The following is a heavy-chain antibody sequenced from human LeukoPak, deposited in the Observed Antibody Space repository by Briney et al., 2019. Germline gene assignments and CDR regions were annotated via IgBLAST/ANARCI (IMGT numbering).Heavy chain of an antibody. D-gene: IGHD2-15*01. CDR1: GGSISSSSYY. CDR2: IYYSGST. V-gene: IGHV4-39*01. Sequence: SETLSLTCTVSGGSISSSSYYWGWIRQPPGKGLEWIGSIYYSGSTYYNPSLKSRVTISVDTSKNQFSLKLSSVTAADTAVYYCARPGGRCSGGSCYSPWFDPWGQGTLVTVSS. CDR3: ARPGGRCSGGSCYSPWFDP. J-gene: IGHJ5*02.